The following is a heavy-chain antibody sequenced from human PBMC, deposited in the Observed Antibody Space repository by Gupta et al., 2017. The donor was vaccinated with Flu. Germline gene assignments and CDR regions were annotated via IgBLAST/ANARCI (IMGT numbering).Heavy chain of an antibody. J-gene: IGHJ6*02. CDR2: INHSGST. Sequence: GEINHSGSTNYNPSLKSRVTISVDTSKNQFSLKLSSVTAADTAVYYCARGRAARLYYYGMDVWGQGTTVTVSS. CDR3: ARGRAARLYYYGMDV. V-gene: IGHV4-34*01. D-gene: IGHD6-6*01.